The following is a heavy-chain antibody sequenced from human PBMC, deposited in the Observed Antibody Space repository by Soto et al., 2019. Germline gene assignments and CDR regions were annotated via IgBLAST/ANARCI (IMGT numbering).Heavy chain of an antibody. CDR1: GGSISSYY. V-gene: IGHV4-4*07. J-gene: IGHJ5*02. CDR3: ARGNVVVAATGLDWFDP. D-gene: IGHD2-15*01. Sequence: SETLSLTCTVSGGSISSYYWSWIRQPAGKGLEWMGRIYTSGSTNYNPSLKSRVTMSVDTSKNQFSLKLSSVTAADTAVYYCARGNVVVAATGLDWFDPWGQGTLVTVSS. CDR2: IYTSGST.